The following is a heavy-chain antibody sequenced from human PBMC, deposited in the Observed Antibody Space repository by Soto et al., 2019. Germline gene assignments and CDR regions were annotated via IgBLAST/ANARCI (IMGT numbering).Heavy chain of an antibody. CDR3: ARDMVGGSYYWDYYYYYGMDV. Sequence: GGSLRLSCAASGFTFSDYYMSWIRQAPGKGLEWVSYISSSGSTIYYADSVKGRFTISRDNAKNSLYLQMNSLRAEDTAVYYCARDMVGGSYYWDYYYYYGMDVWGQGTTVTVSS. CDR1: GFTFSDYY. D-gene: IGHD1-26*01. CDR2: ISSSGSTI. V-gene: IGHV3-11*01. J-gene: IGHJ6*02.